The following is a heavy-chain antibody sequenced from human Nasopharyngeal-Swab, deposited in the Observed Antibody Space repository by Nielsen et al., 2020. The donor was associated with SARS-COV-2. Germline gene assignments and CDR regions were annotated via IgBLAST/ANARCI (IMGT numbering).Heavy chain of an antibody. Sequence: WVRQAPGQGLEWMGWINPHSRGTKYAQKFQGRVTMTSDTSINTAYMELRRLRSDDKAVYYCARDDYGDYGYFGHWGQGTLVTISS. V-gene: IGHV1-2*02. J-gene: IGHJ4*02. CDR3: ARDDYGDYGYFGH. D-gene: IGHD4-17*01. CDR2: INPHSRGT.